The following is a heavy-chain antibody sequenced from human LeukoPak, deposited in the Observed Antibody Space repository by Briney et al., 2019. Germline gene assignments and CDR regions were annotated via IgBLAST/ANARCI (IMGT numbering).Heavy chain of an antibody. D-gene: IGHD3-10*01. CDR3: ARGGIGSGSYNWFDP. CDR2: IYYSGST. J-gene: IGHJ5*02. Sequence: PSETLSLTCTVSRGSISSYYWSWIRQPPGKGLEWIGYIYYSGSTNYNPSLRSRVTISVDTSKNQFSVKLSSVTAADTAVYYCARGGIGSGSYNWFDPWGQGILVTVSS. CDR1: RGSISSYY. V-gene: IGHV4-59*01.